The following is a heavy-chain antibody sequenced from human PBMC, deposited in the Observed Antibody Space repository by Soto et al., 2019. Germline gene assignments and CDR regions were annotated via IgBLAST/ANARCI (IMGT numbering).Heavy chain of an antibody. Sequence: GGSLRLSCAASGFTFSDYYMSWIRQAPGKGLEWVSYISSSSSYTNYADSVRGRFTISRDNAKNSLYLQMNSLRAEDTAVYYCASYGSGSYYAFDYWGQGTLVTVSS. CDR2: ISSSSSYT. V-gene: IGHV3-11*06. J-gene: IGHJ4*02. D-gene: IGHD3-10*01. CDR1: GFTFSDYY. CDR3: ASYGSGSYYAFDY.